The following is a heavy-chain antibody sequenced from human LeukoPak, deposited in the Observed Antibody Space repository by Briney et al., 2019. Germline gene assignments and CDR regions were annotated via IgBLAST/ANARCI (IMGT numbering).Heavy chain of an antibody. CDR1: GGSFSGYY. Sequence: SETLSLTCDVSGGSFSGYYWSWIRQPPGKGLEWIGEVSHSGTTNYNPSLKSRVSMSIGASSTQFSLIMTSVTAADTAVYYCATSGWNGGGGFDPWGQGTLVTVSS. D-gene: IGHD3-16*01. CDR3: ATSGWNGGGGFDP. J-gene: IGHJ5*02. CDR2: VSHSGTT. V-gene: IGHV4-34*01.